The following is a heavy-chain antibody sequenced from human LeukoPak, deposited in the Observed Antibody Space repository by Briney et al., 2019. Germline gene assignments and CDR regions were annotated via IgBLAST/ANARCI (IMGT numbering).Heavy chain of an antibody. CDR2: IGYEGVHK. D-gene: IGHD4-23*01. Sequence: PGGSLRLSCAASGFTFNNFGMHWVRQAPGKGLEWVSFIGYEGVHKYYADSVKGRFTISKDNSKATLYLQMNSLRPKDTAAYFCAKDLHGGYSSDYWGQGTLVTVFS. CDR1: GFTFNNFG. J-gene: IGHJ4*02. V-gene: IGHV3-30*02. CDR3: AKDLHGGYSSDY.